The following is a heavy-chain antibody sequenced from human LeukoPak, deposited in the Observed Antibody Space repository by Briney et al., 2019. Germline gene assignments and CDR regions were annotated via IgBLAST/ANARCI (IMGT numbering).Heavy chain of an antibody. V-gene: IGHV3-23*01. CDR1: GFTFSSYA. D-gene: IGHD2-2*01. CDR3: AKGGCSSTSCKNDY. Sequence: PGRSLRLSCAASGFTFSSYAMHWVRQAPGKGLECVSSISGSGTSTYYADSVKGRFTSSRDNTKNTLYLQMNSLRAEDTAVYYCAKGGCSSTSCKNDYWGQGTLVTVSS. CDR2: ISGSGTST. J-gene: IGHJ4*02.